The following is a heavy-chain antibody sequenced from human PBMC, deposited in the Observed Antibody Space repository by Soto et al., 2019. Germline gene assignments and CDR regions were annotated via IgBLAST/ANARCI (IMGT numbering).Heavy chain of an antibody. CDR2: IYASGST. V-gene: IGHV4-4*07. Sequence: QVQLRESGPGLVKPSETLSLTCTVSGGSLSTYSWSWIRQPAGKGLEWIGRIYASGSTNYNPSLQSRVPMSVDTSKNQFSLKLKSVNASDTAVYYCARGTRPEGGLLVASGGQGPLVPVSS. CDR1: GGSLSTYS. J-gene: IGHJ4*02. D-gene: IGHD2-2*01. CDR3: ARGTRPEGGLLVAS.